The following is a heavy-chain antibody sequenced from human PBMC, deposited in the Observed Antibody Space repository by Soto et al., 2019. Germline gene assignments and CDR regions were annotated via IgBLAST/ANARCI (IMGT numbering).Heavy chain of an antibody. Sequence: GGSLRLSCAASGFTFDDYGMSWARQAPGKGLEWVSGVNWNGGSTGYADSVKGRFTISRDNAKNSLYLQMNSLRAEDTAFYYHDRSGYYIFDYWGQGTPVTVSS. CDR3: DRSGYYIFDY. CDR1: GFTFDDYG. J-gene: IGHJ4*02. D-gene: IGHD3-22*01. CDR2: VNWNGGST. V-gene: IGHV3-20*04.